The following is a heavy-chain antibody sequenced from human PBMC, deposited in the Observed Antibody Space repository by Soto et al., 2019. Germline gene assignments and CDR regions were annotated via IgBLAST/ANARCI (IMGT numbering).Heavy chain of an antibody. Sequence: SETLSLTCTVSGGSISSGTYYWSWIRQHPEKGLEWIGYIYYSGTSYYNPSLKSRLTISVDTSKDQFSLKLSSVTAADTAVYYCASSRGYYYYYGMDVWGQGTTVTVS. J-gene: IGHJ6*02. D-gene: IGHD2-15*01. V-gene: IGHV4-31*03. CDR3: ASSRGYYYYYGMDV. CDR1: GGSISSGTYY. CDR2: IYYSGTS.